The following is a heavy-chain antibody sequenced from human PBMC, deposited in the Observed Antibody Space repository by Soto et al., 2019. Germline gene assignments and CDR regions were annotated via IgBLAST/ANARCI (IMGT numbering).Heavy chain of an antibody. J-gene: IGHJ6*02. D-gene: IGHD3-10*01. V-gene: IGHV4-59*01. CDR2: IYYSGST. CDR3: ARDLGYYGSGSYYKNYYGMDV. Sequence: ETLSLTCTVSGGSISSYYWSWIRQPPGKGLEWIGYIYYSGSTNYNPSLKSRVTISVDTSKNQFSLKLSSVTAADTAVYYCARDLGYYGSGSYYKNYYGMDVWGQGTTVTVSS. CDR1: GGSISSYY.